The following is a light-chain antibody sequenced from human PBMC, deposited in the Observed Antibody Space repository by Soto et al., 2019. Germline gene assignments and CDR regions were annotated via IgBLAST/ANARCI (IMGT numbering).Light chain of an antibody. Sequence: DIQMAQSPSTLSASVGDRVTITCRASQYISTWLAWYQQKPGKAPKLLIYKASSLESGVPSRFSGSGSGTEFTLTISSLQPDDFATYYCQHYDSSPYTFGQGTKLEIK. J-gene: IGKJ2*01. CDR2: KAS. CDR1: QYISTW. CDR3: QHYDSSPYT. V-gene: IGKV1-5*03.